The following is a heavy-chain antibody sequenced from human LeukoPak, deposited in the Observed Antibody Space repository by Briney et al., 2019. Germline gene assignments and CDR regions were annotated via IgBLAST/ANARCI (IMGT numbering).Heavy chain of an antibody. V-gene: IGHV4-39*07. CDR3: ARDVTMVRGRTDYMDV. J-gene: IGHJ6*03. D-gene: IGHD3-10*01. Sequence: PSETLSLTCTVSGGSISCSSYYWGWIRQPPGKGLEWIGSIYYSGSTYYNPSLKSRVTISVDTSKNQFSLKLSSVTAADTAVYYCARDVTMVRGRTDYMDVWGKGTTVTVSS. CDR2: IYYSGST. CDR1: GGSISCSSYY.